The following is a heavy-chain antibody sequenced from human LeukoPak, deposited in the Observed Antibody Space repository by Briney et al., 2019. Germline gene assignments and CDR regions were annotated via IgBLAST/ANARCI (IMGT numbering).Heavy chain of an antibody. J-gene: IGHJ4*02. CDR1: GFTFSSYA. CDR2: ISGSGDST. D-gene: IGHD1-26*01. V-gene: IGHV3-23*01. Sequence: PGGSLRLSCAASGFTFSSYAMNWVRQAPGKGLEWVSGISGSGDSTHYADSVKGRFTISRDNSKNTLYLQMNSLRAEDTALYHCAKDGGYSGSYLVYWGQGTLVTVSS. CDR3: AKDGGYSGSYLVY.